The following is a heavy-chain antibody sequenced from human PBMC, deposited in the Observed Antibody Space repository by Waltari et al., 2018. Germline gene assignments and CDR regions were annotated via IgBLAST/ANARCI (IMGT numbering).Heavy chain of an antibody. D-gene: IGHD4-17*01. Sequence: QVQLQESGPGLVKPSQTLSLTCTVSGGSISSGDYYWSWIRQPPGKGLEWIGYIYYSGSTYYNPSLKSRVTISVDTSKNQFSLKLSSVTAADTAVYYCARGRIYGDYSPGYFDYWGQGTLVIVSS. CDR1: GGSISSGDYY. CDR2: IYYSGST. J-gene: IGHJ4*02. V-gene: IGHV4-30-4*08. CDR3: ARGRIYGDYSPGYFDY.